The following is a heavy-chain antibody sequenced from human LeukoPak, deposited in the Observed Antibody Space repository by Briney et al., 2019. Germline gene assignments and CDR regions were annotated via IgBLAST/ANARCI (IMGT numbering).Heavy chain of an antibody. CDR1: GFNFNTYA. D-gene: IGHD1-26*01. Sequence: PGRSLRLSCAASGFNFNTYAMNWVRQAPGKGLEWVAVISYDGSKKFYADSVKGRFTISRDNSKNTLSLQMDSLRAEDTAVYYCAKDQDSGKYYVRHFQHWGQGTLVTVSS. CDR2: ISYDGSKK. J-gene: IGHJ1*01. V-gene: IGHV3-30*04. CDR3: AKDQDSGKYYVRHFQH.